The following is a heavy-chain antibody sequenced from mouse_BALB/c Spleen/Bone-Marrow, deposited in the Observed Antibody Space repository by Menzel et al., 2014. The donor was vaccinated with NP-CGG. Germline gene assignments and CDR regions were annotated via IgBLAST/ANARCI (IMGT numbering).Heavy chain of an antibody. CDR2: ILPGSGST. CDR3: ARAYYVNYDAMDY. Sequence: VQLQQSGAELMKPGASMKISCKATGYTFSSYWIEWVKQRPGHGLEWIGEILPGSGSTNYNERFKGKATFTADTSSNTAYMQLSGLTSEDSAVYYCARAYYVNYDAMDYWGRGTSVTVSS. D-gene: IGHD2-10*01. V-gene: IGHV1-9*01. CDR1: GYTFSSYW. J-gene: IGHJ4*01.